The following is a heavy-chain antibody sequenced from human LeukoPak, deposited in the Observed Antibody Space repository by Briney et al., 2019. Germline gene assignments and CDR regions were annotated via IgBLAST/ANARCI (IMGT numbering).Heavy chain of an antibody. Sequence: YYWXWIRQPPGKGLEWIGDIYYSGSTNYNPSLKSRVTISVDTSKNQFSLKLSSVTAADTAVYYCARGPSPYYYDSSGYSDWGQGTLVTVSS. D-gene: IGHD3-22*01. J-gene: IGHJ4*02. CDR2: IYYSGST. V-gene: IGHV4-59*01. CDR1: YY. CDR3: ARGPSPYYYDSSGYSD.